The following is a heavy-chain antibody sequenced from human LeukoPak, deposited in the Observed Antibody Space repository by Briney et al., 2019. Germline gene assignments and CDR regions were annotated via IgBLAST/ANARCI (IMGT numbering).Heavy chain of an antibody. V-gene: IGHV1-18*01. CDR2: IIAYNGNT. D-gene: IGHD5-18*01. J-gene: IGHJ4*02. Sequence: GASVKVSCKASGYPFTSFGISWVRPAPGQGLEWVGWIIAYNGNTKSAQKFQGRLTMTTDTSTNTAYMELRSLRSDDTAVFYCVRDLGVDTSMIFFDYWGQGTLVTVSS. CDR3: VRDLGVDTSMIFFDY. CDR1: GYPFTSFG.